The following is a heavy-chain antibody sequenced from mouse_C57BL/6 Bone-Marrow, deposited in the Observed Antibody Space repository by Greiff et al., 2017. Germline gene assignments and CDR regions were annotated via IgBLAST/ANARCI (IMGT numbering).Heavy chain of an antibody. D-gene: IGHD2-4*01. CDR3: TSDDYDGGAWCAD. V-gene: IGHV1-5*01. Sequence: VQLQQSGPVLARPGASVKMSCKTSGYTFTSYWMHWVKPRPGQGLEWIGAMYAGHRYTSYNQKITGKAKLTAVTYASTADMELSSLTNEDSAVYDCTSDDYDGGAWCADWGQGTLGTGSA. CDR1: GYTFTSYW. CDR2: MYAGHRYT. J-gene: IGHJ3*01.